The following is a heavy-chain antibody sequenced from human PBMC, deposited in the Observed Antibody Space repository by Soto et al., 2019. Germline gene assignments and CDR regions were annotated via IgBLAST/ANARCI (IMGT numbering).Heavy chain of an antibody. CDR2: IYSGGST. V-gene: IGHV3-66*01. D-gene: IGHD6-13*01. J-gene: IGHJ4*02. CDR3: ARDLGIAAAGKDY. Sequence: EVQLVESGGGLVQPGGSLRLSCAASGFTVSSNYMSWVRQAPGKGLEWVSVIYSGGSTYYADSVKGRFTISGDNSKNTLYLQMNSLRAEDTAVYYCARDLGIAAAGKDYWGQGTLVTVSS. CDR1: GFTVSSNY.